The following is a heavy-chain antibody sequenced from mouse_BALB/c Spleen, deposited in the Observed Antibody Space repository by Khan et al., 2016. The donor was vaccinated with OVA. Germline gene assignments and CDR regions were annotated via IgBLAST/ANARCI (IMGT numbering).Heavy chain of an antibody. CDR3: ARGNYYGYYIDY. V-gene: IGHV3-2*02. D-gene: IGHD1-1*01. J-gene: IGHJ2*01. CDR1: GYSITSGYA. CDR2: ISYSGVT. Sequence: EVKLLESGPGLVKPSQSLSLTCTVTGYSITSGYAWNWIRQFPGNKLEWMGYISYSGVTSYTPSLTSRISITRDTSKNQFFLQLNSVTTEDTATYYCARGNYYGYYIDYGGQGTTLTVSS.